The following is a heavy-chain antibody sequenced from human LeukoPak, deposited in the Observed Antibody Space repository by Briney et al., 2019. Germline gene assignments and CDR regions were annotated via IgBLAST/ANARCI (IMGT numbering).Heavy chain of an antibody. Sequence: GGSLRLSCAASGFTVSSNYMTWVRQAPGKGLEWVSVLYSGGGTYYADSVKGRFTISRDNSKNTLYLQMNSLRAEDTAVYYCARAPRMVYFDYWGQGTLVTVSS. CDR3: ARAPRMVYFDY. V-gene: IGHV3-53*01. D-gene: IGHD2-15*01. J-gene: IGHJ4*02. CDR1: GFTVSSNY. CDR2: LYSGGGT.